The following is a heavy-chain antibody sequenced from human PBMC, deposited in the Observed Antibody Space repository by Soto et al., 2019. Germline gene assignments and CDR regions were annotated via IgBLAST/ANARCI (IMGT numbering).Heavy chain of an antibody. CDR3: TSSDYYGSGNPNDY. D-gene: IGHD3-10*01. J-gene: IGHJ4*02. Sequence: KPSETLSLTCTVSGGSFTSTNYFWGWIRQPPGKGLGWIGYMYHNGNTFYSPSLKSRVTMSVDRSKNQFSLKLSSVTAADTAVYYCTSSDYYGSGNPNDYWGQGTLVTVSS. V-gene: IGHV4-39*07. CDR1: GGSFTSTNYF. CDR2: MYHNGNT.